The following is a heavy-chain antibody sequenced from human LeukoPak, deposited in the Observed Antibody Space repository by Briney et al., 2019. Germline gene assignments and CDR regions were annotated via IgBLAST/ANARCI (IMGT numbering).Heavy chain of an antibody. CDR1: GGTFSSYA. J-gene: IGHJ6*04. Sequence: ASVKVSYKASGGTFSSYAISWVRQAPRQGLEWMGGIIPIFGTANYAQKFQGRVTITADESTSTAYMELSSLRSEDTAVYYCARAGGYYYGSGSGNYYYYYGMDVWGKGTTVTVSS. CDR3: ARAGGYYYGSGSGNYYYYYGMDV. CDR2: IIPIFGTA. V-gene: IGHV1-69*01. D-gene: IGHD3-10*01.